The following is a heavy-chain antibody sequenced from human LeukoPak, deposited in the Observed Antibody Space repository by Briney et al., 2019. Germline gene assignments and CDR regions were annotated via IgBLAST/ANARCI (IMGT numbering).Heavy chain of an antibody. CDR3: ATYRTVARTNWFDS. V-gene: IGHV3-7*01. J-gene: IGHJ5*01. CDR2: IRQDGSET. CDR1: GFGFSTSY. D-gene: IGHD2-21*01. Sequence: GGSLRLSCAASGFGFSTSYMGWVRQAPGKGLEWVANIRQDGSETFYVDSVKGRFTISRDNAKNSLYLQLSSLRVEDTAVYYCATYRTVARTNWFDSWGQGTLVTVSS.